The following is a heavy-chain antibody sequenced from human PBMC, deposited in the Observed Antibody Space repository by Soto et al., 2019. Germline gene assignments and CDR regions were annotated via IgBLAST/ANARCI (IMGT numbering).Heavy chain of an antibody. D-gene: IGHD1-26*01. Sequence: SETLSLTCNVSGDSIGTYYWTWIRQPPGKGLEWIAYMYYRGSINYNPSLKSRVTISVDTSKNQFSLKLRSVTAADTAIYYCARLKWDLLPAGFDIWGRGTLVTVSS. CDR3: ARLKWDLLPAGFDI. J-gene: IGHJ3*02. CDR1: GDSIGTYY. V-gene: IGHV4-59*01. CDR2: MYYRGSI.